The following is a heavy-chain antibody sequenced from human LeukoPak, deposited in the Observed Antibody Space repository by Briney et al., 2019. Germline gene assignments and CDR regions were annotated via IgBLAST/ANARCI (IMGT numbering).Heavy chain of an antibody. CDR3: ARDPSNTSGWKTWFDP. D-gene: IGHD6-19*01. Sequence: ASVKVSCKASGYTFTSYYMHWVRQAPGQRLEWMGIINPSGGSTGYAQKFQGRVTLTTDRTTSTAYLELRSLRSDDTAVYYCARDPSNTSGWKTWFDPWGQGTLVTVSS. J-gene: IGHJ5*02. CDR1: GYTFTSYY. V-gene: IGHV1-46*01. CDR2: INPSGGST.